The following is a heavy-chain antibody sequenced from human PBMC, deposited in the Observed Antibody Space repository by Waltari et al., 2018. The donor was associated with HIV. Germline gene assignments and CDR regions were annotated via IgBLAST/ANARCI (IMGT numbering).Heavy chain of an antibody. CDR3: AKGMGGYARGLDY. Sequence: EVQLLESGGGLVQPGGSLRLSCAASGFSFSNYAMTWVRQAPGKGLEGGSAISSSGSSTYYADSVKGRFTISRDNSKNTLYVQMNSLRAEDTAVDYCAKGMGGYARGLDYWGQGTLVTVSS. V-gene: IGHV3-23*01. CDR1: GFSFSNYA. CDR2: ISSSGSST. J-gene: IGHJ4*02. D-gene: IGHD5-12*01.